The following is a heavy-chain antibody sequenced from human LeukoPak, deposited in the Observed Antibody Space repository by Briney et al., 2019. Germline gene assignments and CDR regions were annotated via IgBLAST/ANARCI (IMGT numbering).Heavy chain of an antibody. D-gene: IGHD5-18*01. Sequence: ASVKVSCKASGYTFTSYYMHWVRQTPGQGLERMGNINTSGGSTSYAQKFQRRVTMNRHTSTSTVYMAMSSLRSDDTAVYYCARAGSYGVHDVFDIWGQGTMVTVSS. CDR3: ARAGSYGVHDVFDI. CDR2: INTSGGST. J-gene: IGHJ3*02. V-gene: IGHV1-46*01. CDR1: GYTFTSYY.